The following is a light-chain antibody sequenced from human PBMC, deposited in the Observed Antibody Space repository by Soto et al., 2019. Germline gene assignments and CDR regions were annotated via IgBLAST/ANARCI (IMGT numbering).Light chain of an antibody. CDR1: QNIRNL. V-gene: IGKV1-5*01. CDR2: DAS. Sequence: DIQLTQSPSTLSAAAGDSVTIXXRASQNIRNLLAWYQQKPGKAPHXLIYDASTLKTGVPSRFSGSGSGSEFNFTITGLQPDDFATYFCQQYNTYSTFGQGTRLEIK. CDR3: QQYNTYST. J-gene: IGKJ5*01.